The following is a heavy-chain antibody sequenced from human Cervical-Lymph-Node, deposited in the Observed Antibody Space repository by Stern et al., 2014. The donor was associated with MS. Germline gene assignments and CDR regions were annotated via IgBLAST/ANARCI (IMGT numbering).Heavy chain of an antibody. V-gene: IGHV4-39*01. Sequence: QVQLQESGPGLVKPSETLSLTCTVSGGSITNRDYWGWIRQPPGKGLEWIGSVYYSGITYYRPSLKSRAARSIDTSRKQFFLRVNSVTATDTAVYFCARGVTAVTNYVPNWCFDLWGRGTLVTVSS. CDR1: GGSITNRDY. CDR2: VYYSGIT. J-gene: IGHJ2*01. D-gene: IGHD4-11*01. CDR3: ARGVTAVTNYVPNWCFDL.